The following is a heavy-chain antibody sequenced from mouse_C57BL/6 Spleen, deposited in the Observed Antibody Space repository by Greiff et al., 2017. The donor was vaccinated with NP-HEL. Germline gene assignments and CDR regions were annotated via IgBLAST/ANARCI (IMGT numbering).Heavy chain of an antibody. V-gene: IGHV7-3*01. CDR2: IRNKANGYTT. CDR3: ARYPLTGFDY. Sequence: VQLKQSGGGLVQPGGSLGLSCAASGFTFTDYYMSWVRQPPGKALEWLGFIRNKANGYTTEYSASVKGRFTISRDNSQSILYLQMNALRAEDSATYYCARYPLTGFDYWGQGTTLTVSS. J-gene: IGHJ2*01. CDR1: GFTFTDYY. D-gene: IGHD4-1*01.